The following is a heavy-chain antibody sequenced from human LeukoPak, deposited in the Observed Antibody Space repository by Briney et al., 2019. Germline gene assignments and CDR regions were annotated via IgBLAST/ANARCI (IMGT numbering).Heavy chain of an antibody. V-gene: IGHV3-9*01. Sequence: GGSLRLSCAASGFTFSTFAMHWVRQAPGKGLEWVSGISWNSRSIGYADSVKGRFTISRDNAKNSLYLQMNSLRAEDTAVYYCARGLAAAGYYFDYWGQGTLVTVSS. D-gene: IGHD6-13*01. J-gene: IGHJ4*02. CDR1: GFTFSTFA. CDR2: ISWNSRSI. CDR3: ARGLAAAGYYFDY.